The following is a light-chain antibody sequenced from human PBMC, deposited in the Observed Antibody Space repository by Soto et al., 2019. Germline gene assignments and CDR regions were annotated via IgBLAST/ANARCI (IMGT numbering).Light chain of an antibody. CDR3: QQYGSSPLT. CDR2: GAS. CDR1: PSISRNY. J-gene: IGKJ4*01. Sequence: EIVLTQSPGTLSLSPGERATLSCRASPSISRNYLAWYQQKPGQAPRLLISGASTRATGIPDRFSGSGSGTDFTLTISRLEPEDFAVYYCQQYGSSPLTFGGGTKVEIK. V-gene: IGKV3-20*01.